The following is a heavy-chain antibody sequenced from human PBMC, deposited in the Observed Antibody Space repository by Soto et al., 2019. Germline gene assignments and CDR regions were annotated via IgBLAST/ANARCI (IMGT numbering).Heavy chain of an antibody. V-gene: IGHV1-18*04. CDR3: ARAEKWVTGSIGGN. CDR2: ISGYNGIT. Sequence: QGQLVQSGPEVKKPGASVKVSSKASGFGYSFSNNGIVWVRQAPGQGLEWMGWISGYNGITKYAERVQGRVIMTIDTFTTTAYLELRNLRNDDTAVYYCARAEKWVTGSIGGNWGQGTLVTVSS. D-gene: IGHD2-21*02. J-gene: IGHJ4*02. CDR1: GFGYSFSNNG.